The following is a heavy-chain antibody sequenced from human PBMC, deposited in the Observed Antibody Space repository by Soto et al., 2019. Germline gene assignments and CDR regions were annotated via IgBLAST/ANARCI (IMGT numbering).Heavy chain of an antibody. Sequence: QVSFRASGSALAIYYMHWVRQAPGQVLEWLGIINPSGGSTSYAQKFQGRVTMTRDTSTSTVYMELSSLRSEDTAVYYCASQVLAYCGGDCYPYYYGMDGWGQGTTVTVSS. CDR1: GSALAIYY. V-gene: IGHV1-46*01. CDR3: ASQVLAYCGGDCYPYYYGMDG. J-gene: IGHJ6*02. D-gene: IGHD2-21*02. CDR2: INPSGGST.